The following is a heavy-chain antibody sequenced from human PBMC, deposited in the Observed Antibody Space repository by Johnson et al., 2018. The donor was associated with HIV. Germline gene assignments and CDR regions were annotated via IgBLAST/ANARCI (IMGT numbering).Heavy chain of an antibody. CDR1: RFIFNDYD. CDR3: ARAPPYYGGYSVSDAFDI. D-gene: IGHD3-22*01. Sequence: MQLVESGGGLVQPGGSLRLSCAASRFIFNDYDMHWVRQTPGKGLEWVSILYSAGSAYYADSVKGRFTISRDNSKNTLYLQMNSLRPEDTAVYYCARAPPYYGGYSVSDAFDIWGQGTMVTVSS. J-gene: IGHJ3*02. V-gene: IGHV3-66*02. CDR2: LYSAGSA.